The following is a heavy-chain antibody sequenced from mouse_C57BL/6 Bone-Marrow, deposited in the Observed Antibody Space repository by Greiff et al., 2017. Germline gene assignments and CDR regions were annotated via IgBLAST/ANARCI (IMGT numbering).Heavy chain of an antibody. V-gene: IGHV1-55*01. CDR1: GYTFTSYW. Sequence: QVQLKQPGAELVKPGASVKMSCKASGYTFTSYWITWVKQRPGQGLEWIGDIYPGSGSTNYNEKFKSKATLTVDTSSSTAYMQLSSLTSEDSAVYYCAREISYYYGSSYYAMDYWGQGTSVTVSS. J-gene: IGHJ4*01. CDR3: AREISYYYGSSYYAMDY. CDR2: IYPGSGST. D-gene: IGHD1-1*01.